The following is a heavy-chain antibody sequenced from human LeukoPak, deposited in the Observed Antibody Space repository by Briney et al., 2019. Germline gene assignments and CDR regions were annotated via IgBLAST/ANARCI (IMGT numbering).Heavy chain of an antibody. Sequence: GASVKVSCKAPGGTFSSYAISWVRQAPGQGLEWMGGIIPIFGTANYAQKFQGRVPITTGKSTSTAYMELRSLRSEDTSVYYCAREATDIGDYSNYDTHYYYYYDYMDVWGKGTTVTVSS. V-gene: IGHV1-69*05. J-gene: IGHJ6*03. D-gene: IGHD4-11*01. CDR1: GGTFSSYA. CDR2: IIPIFGTA. CDR3: AREATDIGDYSNYDTHYYYYYDYMDV.